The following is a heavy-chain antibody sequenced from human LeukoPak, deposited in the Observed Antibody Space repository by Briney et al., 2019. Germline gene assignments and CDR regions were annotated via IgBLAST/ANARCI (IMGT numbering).Heavy chain of an antibody. J-gene: IGHJ4*02. CDR2: ISSSSSTI. CDR1: GFTFSSYW. Sequence: GGSLRLSCAASGFTFSSYWMNWVRQAPGKGLEWVSYISSSSSTIYYADSVKGRFTISRDNSKNTLYLQMNSLRAEDTAVYYCAKDRRYYDSSGFSAYYFDYWGQGTLVTVSS. CDR3: AKDRRYYDSSGFSAYYFDY. V-gene: IGHV3-48*01. D-gene: IGHD3-22*01.